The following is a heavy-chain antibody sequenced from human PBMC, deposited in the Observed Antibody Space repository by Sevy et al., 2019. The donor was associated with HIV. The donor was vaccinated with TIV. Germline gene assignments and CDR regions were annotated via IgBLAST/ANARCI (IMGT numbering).Heavy chain of an antibody. V-gene: IGHV4-39*01. Sequence: SETLSLTCTVSGASISSSGYYWGWIRQPPGKGLEWIASINYSGSTFYNPSLKSRVTISADTSKNQFPLDLNSVTAADTAIYYCAGPILTYNNGWSYYDYWGQGTVVTVSS. CDR3: AGPILTYNNGWSYYDY. CDR2: INYSGST. D-gene: IGHD6-19*01. CDR1: GASISSSGYY. J-gene: IGHJ4*02.